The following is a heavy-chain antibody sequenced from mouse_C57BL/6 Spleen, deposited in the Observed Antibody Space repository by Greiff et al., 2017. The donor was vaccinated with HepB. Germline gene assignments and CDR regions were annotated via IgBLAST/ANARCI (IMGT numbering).Heavy chain of an antibody. CDR1: GYTFTSYW. CDR3: ASSGGSYVGAMDY. CDR2: INPSNGGT. Sequence: QVQLKQPGTELVKPGASVKLSCKASGYTFTSYWMHWVKQRPGQGLEWIGNINPSNGGTNYNEKFKSKATLTVDKSSSTAYMQLSSLTSEDSAVYYCASSGGSYVGAMDYWGQGTSVTVSS. D-gene: IGHD1-1*02. V-gene: IGHV1-53*01. J-gene: IGHJ4*01.